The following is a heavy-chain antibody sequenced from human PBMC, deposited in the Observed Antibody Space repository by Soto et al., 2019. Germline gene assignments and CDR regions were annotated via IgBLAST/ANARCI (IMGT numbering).Heavy chain of an antibody. V-gene: IGHV3-23*01. D-gene: IGHD6-19*01. Sequence: GGSLRLSCAASGFTFSSHAMSWVRQAPGKGLEWVSRTSTSGGTTYYADSVKGRFTISRDNSKNTLYLQMNSLRAEDTAVYYCAKLYSTGWFFVDYWGQGTLVTVSS. CDR2: TSTSGGTT. CDR1: GFTFSSHA. J-gene: IGHJ4*02. CDR3: AKLYSTGWFFVDY.